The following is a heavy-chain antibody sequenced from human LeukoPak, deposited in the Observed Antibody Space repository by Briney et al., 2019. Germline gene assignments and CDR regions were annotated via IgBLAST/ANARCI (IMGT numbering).Heavy chain of an antibody. CDR3: AKDLMEWLPHYFDY. D-gene: IGHD3-3*01. V-gene: IGHV3-23*01. J-gene: IGHJ4*02. CDR2: ISGSGGST. CDR1: GFTFSNYA. Sequence: GGSLRLSCAASGFTFSNYAMSWVRQAQGKGLEWVSAISGSGGSTYYADSVKGRFTISRDSSKNTLYLQMNSLRAEDTAVYYCAKDLMEWLPHYFDYWGQGTLVTVSS.